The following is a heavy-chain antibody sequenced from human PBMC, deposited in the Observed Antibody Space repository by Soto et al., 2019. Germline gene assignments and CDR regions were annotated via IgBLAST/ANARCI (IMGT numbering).Heavy chain of an antibody. Sequence: GGSLRLSCAASGFTFTSYGMHWVRQAPGKGLVWVSRINSDGTSTRYADSVMGRFTISRDNAKNMLYVQMNSLRAEDTAVYYCARGNPPDYWGQGTLVTVSS. CDR3: ARGNPPDY. D-gene: IGHD1-1*01. CDR1: GFTFTSYG. V-gene: IGHV3-74*01. CDR2: INSDGTST. J-gene: IGHJ4*02.